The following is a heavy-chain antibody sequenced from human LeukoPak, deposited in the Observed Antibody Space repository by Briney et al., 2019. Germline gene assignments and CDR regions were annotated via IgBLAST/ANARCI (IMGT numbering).Heavy chain of an antibody. J-gene: IGHJ4*02. V-gene: IGHV4-61*02. D-gene: IGHD2-15*01. Sequence: SETLSLTCTVSGGSISSGSYYWSWIRQPAGKGLEWIGRIYTSGSTNYNPSLKSRVTISVDTSKNQFSLKLSSVTAADTAVYYCARGGSCSGFDYWGQGTLVTVSS. CDR3: ARGGSCSGFDY. CDR1: GGSISSGSYY. CDR2: IYTSGST.